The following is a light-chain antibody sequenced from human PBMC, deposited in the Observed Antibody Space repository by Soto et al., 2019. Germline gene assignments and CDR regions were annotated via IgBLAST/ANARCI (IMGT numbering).Light chain of an antibody. CDR2: WAS. CDR3: QQYYDTPLT. CDR1: QSVLYSSNNNNY. Sequence: DIVMTQSPDSLAVSLGERATINCKSSQSVLYSSNNNNYLAWYQQRPGQPPQLLIYWASTRESGVPDRFSGSGPGTDFTLTISSLQAEDVAVYYCQQYYDTPLTFGGGTKVDIK. V-gene: IGKV4-1*01. J-gene: IGKJ4*01.